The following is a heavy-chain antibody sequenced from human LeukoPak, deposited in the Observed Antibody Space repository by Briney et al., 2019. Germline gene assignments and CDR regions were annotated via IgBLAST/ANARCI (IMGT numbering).Heavy chain of an antibody. V-gene: IGHV3-7*01. CDR3: ARELIVGATWHYYYYMDV. J-gene: IGHJ6*03. D-gene: IGHD1-26*01. Sequence: GGSLRLSCAASGFTFSSYWMSWVRQAPGKGLEWVANIKQDGSEKYYVDSVKGRLTISRDNAKNSLYLQMNSLRAEDTAVYYCARELIVGATWHYYYYMDVWGKGTTVTVSS. CDR2: IKQDGSEK. CDR1: GFTFSSYW.